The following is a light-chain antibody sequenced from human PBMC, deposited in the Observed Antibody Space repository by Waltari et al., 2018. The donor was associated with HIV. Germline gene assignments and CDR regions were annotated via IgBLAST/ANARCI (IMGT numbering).Light chain of an antibody. CDR1: NRDVGGYNY. CDR2: EVI. V-gene: IGLV2-8*01. J-gene: IGLJ1*01. Sequence: QSALTQPPSASGSPGQSVTISCNGTNRDVGGYNYVSWYQQRPGKAPKLMIFEVIKRPSGVPDRFSGSKSGNTASLTVSGLQADDEADYYCGSFVGSNSHYVFGTGTKVTVL. CDR3: GSFVGSNSHYV.